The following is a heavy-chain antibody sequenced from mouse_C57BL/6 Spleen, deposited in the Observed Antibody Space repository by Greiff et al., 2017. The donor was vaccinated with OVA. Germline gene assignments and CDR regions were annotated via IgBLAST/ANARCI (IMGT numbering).Heavy chain of an antibody. CDR2: LYPSDSET. J-gene: IGHJ4*01. Sequence: VQLQQPGAELVRPGSSVKLSCKASGYTFTSYWMHWVKQRPIQGLEWIGNLYPSDSETHYNQKFKDKATLTVDKSSSTAYMQLSSLTSEDSAVYYGARSPLTEYAMDYWGQGTTVTVSS. D-gene: IGHD4-1*01. CDR3: ARSPLTEYAMDY. CDR1: GYTFTSYW. V-gene: IGHV1-52*01.